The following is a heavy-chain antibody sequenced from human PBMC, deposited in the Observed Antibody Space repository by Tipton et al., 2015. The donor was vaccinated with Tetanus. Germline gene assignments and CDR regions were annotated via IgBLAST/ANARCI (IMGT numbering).Heavy chain of an antibody. D-gene: IGHD1-1*01. V-gene: IGHV4-4*07. CDR2: IYGRGST. CDR3: ARANNELPKKGPFDP. Sequence: TLSLTCTVSGGSTHGFYWTWIRQSAGTGLEWIGRIYGRGSTNYNPSLKSRITISQDTSKNQFSLRLTSVTAADTSVYYCARANNELPKKGPFDPWGQGSLVIFSS. CDR1: GGSTHGFY. J-gene: IGHJ5*02.